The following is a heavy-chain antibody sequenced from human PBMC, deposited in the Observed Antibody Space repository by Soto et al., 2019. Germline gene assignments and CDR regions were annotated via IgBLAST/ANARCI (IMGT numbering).Heavy chain of an antibody. D-gene: IGHD3-16*01. J-gene: IGHJ4*02. CDR3: ARGVGSSPPGY. CDR1: GGTISVYY. Sequence: PSETLSLTCTISGGTISVYYWSWIRQPPGQALEWIVYIYDSGSPYYNPSLRSRVIISADTSKNQISLKLTSATAADTAVYYCARGVGSSPPGYWGRGTLVTAPQ. V-gene: IGHV4-59*01. CDR2: IYDSGSP.